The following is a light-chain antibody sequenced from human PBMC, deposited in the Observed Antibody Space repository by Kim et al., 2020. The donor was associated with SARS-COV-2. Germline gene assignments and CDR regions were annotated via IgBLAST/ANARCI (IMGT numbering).Light chain of an antibody. CDR3: QQYNNWYT. CDR2: GVS. Sequence: EIVMTQSPATLSVSPGERATLSCRASQSVNSNLAWYQQKPGQAPRLLIYGVSTRASGIPARFSGSGSGTEFTLTISSLQSEDFALYYCQQYNNWYTFGQGTKLEI. J-gene: IGKJ2*01. V-gene: IGKV3-15*01. CDR1: QSVNSN.